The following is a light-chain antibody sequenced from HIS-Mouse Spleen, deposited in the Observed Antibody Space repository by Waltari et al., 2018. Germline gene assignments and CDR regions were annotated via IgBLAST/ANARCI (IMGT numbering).Light chain of an antibody. CDR3: QQLNSYPPT. J-gene: IGKJ1*01. Sequence: DIQLTQSPSFLSASVGDRVTITCRASQGISSYLAWYQQKPGKAPKLLIYAASTLQGGVPSMFSGSGSGTEFTITISSLQPEDFATYYCQQLNSYPPTFGQGTKVEIK. CDR1: QGISSY. V-gene: IGKV1-9*01. CDR2: AAS.